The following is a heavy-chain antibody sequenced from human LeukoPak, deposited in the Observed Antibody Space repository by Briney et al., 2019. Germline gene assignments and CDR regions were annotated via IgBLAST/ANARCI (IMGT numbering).Heavy chain of an antibody. CDR1: GYTFTGYY. V-gene: IGHV1-2*02. D-gene: IGHD4-23*01. Sequence: ASVKVSCKASGYTFTGYYMHWVGQAPGQGLEWMGWINPNSGGTNYAQSFQGRVTMTRDTSISTAYMELSRLRSDDTAVYYCARDPPNDYGVNDAFDIWGQGTMVTVSS. CDR3: ARDPPNDYGVNDAFDI. CDR2: INPNSGGT. J-gene: IGHJ3*02.